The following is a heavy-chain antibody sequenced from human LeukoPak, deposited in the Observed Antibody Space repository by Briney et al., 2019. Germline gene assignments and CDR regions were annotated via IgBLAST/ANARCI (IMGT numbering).Heavy chain of an antibody. D-gene: IGHD3-9*01. CDR2: IYYSGST. Sequence: SETLSLTCTVSGGSISSYYWSWIRQPPGKGLEWIGYIYYSGSTNYNPSLKSRVTISVDTSKNQFSLKLSSVTAADTAVYYCVRHQPAYDILTGSYYYYGMDVWGKGTTVTVSS. V-gene: IGHV4-59*01. J-gene: IGHJ6*04. CDR3: VRHQPAYDILTGSYYYYGMDV. CDR1: GGSISSYY.